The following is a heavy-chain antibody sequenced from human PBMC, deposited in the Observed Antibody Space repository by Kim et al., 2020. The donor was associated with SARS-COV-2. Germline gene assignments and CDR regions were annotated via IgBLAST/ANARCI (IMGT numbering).Heavy chain of an antibody. V-gene: IGHV4-34*01. CDR1: GGAFSGYF. J-gene: IGHJ4*01. CDR2: INYSGST. D-gene: IGHD3-10*01. CDR3: ARVGSFHGSGCPDF. Sequence: SETLSLTCAVYGGAFSGYFWSWIRQSPEKGLEWIGDINYSGSTHYNPSLMSRITMSADTITKQLSLKLMTVIAADTALYYCARVGSFHGSGCPDFWG.